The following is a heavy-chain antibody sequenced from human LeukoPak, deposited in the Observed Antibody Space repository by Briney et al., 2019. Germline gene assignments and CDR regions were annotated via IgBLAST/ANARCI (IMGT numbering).Heavy chain of an antibody. V-gene: IGHV3-48*04. J-gene: IGHJ3*02. Sequence: GGSLRLSCAASGFTFSSYTMNWVRQAPGKGLECYADSVRGRFTISRDNAKNSLYLQMNSLRGEDTAVYYCARAGGSYYGIAFDMWGQGTMVTVSS. CDR1: GFTFSSYT. D-gene: IGHD4-17*01. CDR3: ARAGGSYYGIAFDM.